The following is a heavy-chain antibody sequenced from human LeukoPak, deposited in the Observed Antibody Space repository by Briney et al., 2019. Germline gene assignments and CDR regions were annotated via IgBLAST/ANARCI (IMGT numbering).Heavy chain of an antibody. CDR2: SRNKANSYTT. V-gene: IGHV3-72*01. CDR1: GFTFSDRY. D-gene: IGHD1/OR15-1a*01. J-gene: IGHJ4*02. CDR3: TTCSTGTRLYYFDN. Sequence: GGSLRLSCTPSGFTFSDRYMDWVRQAPGKGLEWVGRSRNKANSYTTEYAASVKGRFTISRDDSKNLLYLQMDSLKTEDTAVYYCTTCSTGTRLYYFDNWGQGTLVTVSS.